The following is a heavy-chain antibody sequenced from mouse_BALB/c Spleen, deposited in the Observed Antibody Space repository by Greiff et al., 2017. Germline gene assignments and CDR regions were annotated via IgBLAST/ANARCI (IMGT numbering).Heavy chain of an antibody. CDR3: YYGSTYWYFDV. Sequence: VQLQQSGAELVKPGASVKLSCKASGYTFTSYYMYWVKQRPGQGLEWIGEINPSNGGTNFNEKFKSKATLTVDKSSSTAYMQLSSLTSEDSAVYCSYYGSTYWYFDVWGAGTTVTVSS. J-gene: IGHJ1*01. CDR2: INPSNGGT. V-gene: IGHV1S81*02. CDR1: GYTFTSYY. D-gene: IGHD1-1*01.